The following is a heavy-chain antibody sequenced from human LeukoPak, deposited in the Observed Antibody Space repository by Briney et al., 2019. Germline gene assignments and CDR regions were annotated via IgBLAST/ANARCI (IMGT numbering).Heavy chain of an antibody. CDR3: ARGGFGVVIPDY. J-gene: IGHJ4*02. Sequence: GGSLRLSCAASGFTLSSYIMNWVRQAPGKGLEWVSSISSSSSYIYYADSVKGRFTISRDNAKNSLYLQMNSLRAEDTAVYYCARGGFGVVIPDYWGQGTLVTVSS. CDR2: ISSSSSYI. V-gene: IGHV3-21*01. D-gene: IGHD3-3*01. CDR1: GFTLSSYI.